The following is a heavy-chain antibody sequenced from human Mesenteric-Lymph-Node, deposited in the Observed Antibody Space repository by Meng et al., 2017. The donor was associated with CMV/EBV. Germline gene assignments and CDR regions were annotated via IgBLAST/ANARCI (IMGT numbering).Heavy chain of an antibody. Sequence: GGSLRLSCAASGFTFSSYSMNWVRQAPGKGLEWVSSISSSSSYIYYADSVKGRFTISRDNAKNSLYLQMNSLRAEDTAVYYCARDKEDVGGYGMDVWGQGTTVTVSS. V-gene: IGHV3-21*01. D-gene: IGHD1-26*01. CDR2: ISSSSSYI. J-gene: IGHJ6*02. CDR1: GFTFSSYS. CDR3: ARDKEDVGGYGMDV.